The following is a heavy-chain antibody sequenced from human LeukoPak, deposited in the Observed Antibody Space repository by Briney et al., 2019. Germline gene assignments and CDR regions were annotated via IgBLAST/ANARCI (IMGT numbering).Heavy chain of an antibody. J-gene: IGHJ4*02. D-gene: IGHD5-12*01. CDR2: IKEDGSAK. V-gene: IGHV3-7*04. CDR1: GFTFSTYW. CDR3: ARFETSHVAPLEY. Sequence: GESLRLSCAASGFTFSTYWMTWVRQAPGKGLEWVANIKEDGSAKYYVDSVKGRFSISRDNAKNSLYLQMNSLRAEDTAVYYCARFETSHVAPLEYWGQGTLVTVSS.